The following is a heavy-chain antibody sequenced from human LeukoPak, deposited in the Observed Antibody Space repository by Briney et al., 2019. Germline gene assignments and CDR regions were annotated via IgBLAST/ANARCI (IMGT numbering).Heavy chain of an antibody. V-gene: IGHV3-7*01. D-gene: IGHD1-7*01. Sequence: GGSLRLSCAASGFTFSNYWMSWVRQAPGKGLEWVANIKQDGSEKYYVDSVKGRFTISRDNAKNSLYLQMNSLRAEDTAIYYCAREDDWNYEDYWGQGTLVTVS. CDR2: IKQDGSEK. CDR1: GFTFSNYW. CDR3: AREDDWNYEDY. J-gene: IGHJ4*02.